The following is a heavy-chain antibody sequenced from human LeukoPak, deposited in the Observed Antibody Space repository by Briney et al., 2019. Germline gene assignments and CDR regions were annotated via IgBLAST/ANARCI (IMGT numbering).Heavy chain of an antibody. D-gene: IGHD2-2*01. CDR1: GGTFSSYA. Sequence: ASVKVSCKASGGTFSSYAISWVRQAPGQGLEWMGRIIPIFGTANYAQKFQGRVTITTDESTSTAYMELSSLRSEDTAVYYCARASYSSSTSCSEDDNWFDPWGQGTLVTVSS. V-gene: IGHV1-69*05. CDR3: ARASYSSSTSCSEDDNWFDP. J-gene: IGHJ5*02. CDR2: IIPIFGTA.